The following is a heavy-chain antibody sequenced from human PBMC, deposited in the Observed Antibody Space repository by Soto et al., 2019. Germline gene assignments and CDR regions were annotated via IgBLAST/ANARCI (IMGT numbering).Heavy chain of an antibody. Sequence: PGGSLRLSCAASGFTFSNYVMSWVRQAPGKGLEWVSSISGSGDNTYYADSVKGRFTISRDNSMNTLFLQMNSLRAEDTAVYYCARASHSPQTPNIVVVVAATTTEIFDYWGQGTLVTVSS. V-gene: IGHV3-23*01. CDR1: GFTFSNYV. D-gene: IGHD2-15*01. CDR2: ISGSGDNT. CDR3: ARASHSPQTPNIVVVVAATTTEIFDY. J-gene: IGHJ4*02.